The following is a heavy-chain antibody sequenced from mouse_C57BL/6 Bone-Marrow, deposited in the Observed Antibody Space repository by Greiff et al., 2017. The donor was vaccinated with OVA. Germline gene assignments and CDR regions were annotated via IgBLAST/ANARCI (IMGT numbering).Heavy chain of an antibody. V-gene: IGHV1-82*01. J-gene: IGHJ3*01. CDR3: ARGRAVAWLAY. D-gene: IGHD1-1*02. CDR1: GYAFSSSW. CDR2: IYPGDGDT. Sequence: QVQLKESGPELVKPGASVKISCKASGYAFSSSWMNWVKQRPGKGLEWIGRIYPGDGDTNYNGKFKGKATLTADKSSSTAYMQLSSLTSEDSAVYFCARGRAVAWLAYGGQGTLVTVSA.